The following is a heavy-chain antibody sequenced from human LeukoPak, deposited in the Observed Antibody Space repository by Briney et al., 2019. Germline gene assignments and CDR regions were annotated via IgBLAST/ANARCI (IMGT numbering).Heavy chain of an antibody. CDR3: VKDPPIPMVRGVIIDFDY. Sequence: PGGSLRLSCAASGFTFSSYAMSWVRQAPGKGLEWVSAISDSGNTTYYADSAKGRFTISRDNSKNTLYLQMNSLRAEDTAVYYCVKDPPIPMVRGVIIDFDYWGQGTLVTVSS. D-gene: IGHD3-10*01. CDR2: ISDSGNTT. V-gene: IGHV3-23*01. J-gene: IGHJ4*02. CDR1: GFTFSSYA.